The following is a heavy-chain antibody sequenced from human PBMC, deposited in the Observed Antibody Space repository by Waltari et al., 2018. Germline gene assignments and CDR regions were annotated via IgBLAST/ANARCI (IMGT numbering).Heavy chain of an antibody. J-gene: IGHJ4*02. V-gene: IGHV3-11*01. CDR1: GFTFRDYY. CDR3: ARDKRIQLWADY. D-gene: IGHD5-18*01. Sequence: QVQLVESGGGLVKPGGSLRLSCAASGFTFRDYYMRWSGQAPGKGLEWVSYISSSGSTIYYADSVKGRFTISRDNAKNSLYLQMNSLRAEDTAVYYCARDKRIQLWADYWGQGTLVTVSS. CDR2: ISSSGSTI.